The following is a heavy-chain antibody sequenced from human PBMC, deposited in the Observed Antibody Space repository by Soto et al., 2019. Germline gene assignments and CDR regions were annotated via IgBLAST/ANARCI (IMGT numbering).Heavy chain of an antibody. CDR2: IKSKSDGGTR. CDR1: GFMFSSAW. D-gene: IGHD1-1*01. CDR3: VEGWNDF. J-gene: IGHJ4*02. V-gene: IGHV3-15*01. Sequence: GGSLRLSCAASGFMFSSAWMSWVRQAPGKGLEWVGRIKSKSDGGTREYAAPVKGRFSISRDDSKNTLYLEMNSLKAEDTAVYYCVEGWNDFWGQGTLVTVSS.